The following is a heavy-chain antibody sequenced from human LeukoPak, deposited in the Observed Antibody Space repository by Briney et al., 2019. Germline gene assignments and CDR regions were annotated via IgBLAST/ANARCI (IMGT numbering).Heavy chain of an antibody. V-gene: IGHV4-59*01. CDR2: IYYTGRA. D-gene: IGHD3-3*01. CDR1: GGSISRYY. CDR3: ARGDFWSGAPTD. Sequence: SETLSLTCTVSGGSISRYYWSWIRQPPGTGLEWIGYIYYTGRADYNPSLKSRVSMSVDTSKNQFPLRVNSMTAADTAVYYCARGDFWSGAPTDWGQGTLVTVSS. J-gene: IGHJ4*02.